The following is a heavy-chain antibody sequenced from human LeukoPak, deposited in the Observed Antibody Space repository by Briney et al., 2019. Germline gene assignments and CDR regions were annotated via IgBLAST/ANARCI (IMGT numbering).Heavy chain of an antibody. D-gene: IGHD5-12*01. Sequence: GASVKVSCKASGYTFTGYYMHWVRQAPGQGLEWMGWINPNSGGTNYAQKFQGRVTMTRDTSISTAYMELSRLRSDDTAVYYCATSGYDQGFRFDYWGQGTLVTVSS. CDR2: INPNSGGT. CDR1: GYTFTGYY. J-gene: IGHJ4*02. CDR3: ATSGYDQGFRFDY. V-gene: IGHV1-2*02.